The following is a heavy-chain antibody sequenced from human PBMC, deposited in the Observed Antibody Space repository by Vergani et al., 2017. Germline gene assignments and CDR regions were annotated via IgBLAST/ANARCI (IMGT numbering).Heavy chain of an antibody. CDR1: GFTFSSYW. CDR2: IRYDGSNK. Sequence: VQLVESGGDLVQPGGSLRLSCAASGFTFSSYWMSWVRQAPGKGLEWVAFIRYDGSNKYYADSVKGRFTISRDNSKNTLYLQMNSLRAEDTAVYYCAKAHSSGWYRLPDYWGQGTLVTVSS. J-gene: IGHJ4*02. CDR3: AKAHSSGWYRLPDY. D-gene: IGHD6-19*01. V-gene: IGHV3-30*02.